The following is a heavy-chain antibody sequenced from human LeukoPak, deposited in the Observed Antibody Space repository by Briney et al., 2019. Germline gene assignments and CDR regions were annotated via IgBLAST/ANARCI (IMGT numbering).Heavy chain of an antibody. CDR1: GGSFSGYY. J-gene: IGHJ6*03. CDR3: ARRIGYYMDV. Sequence: PSETLSLTCAVYGGSFSGYYWSWIRQPPGKGLEWIGEINHSGSTNYNPSLKSRVTISVDTSKNQFSLKLSSVTAADTAVYYCARRIGYYMDVWGKGTTVTISS. CDR2: INHSGST. V-gene: IGHV4-34*01.